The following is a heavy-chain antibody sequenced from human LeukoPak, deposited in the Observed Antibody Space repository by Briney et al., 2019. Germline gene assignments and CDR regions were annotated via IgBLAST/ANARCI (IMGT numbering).Heavy chain of an antibody. V-gene: IGHV3-30-3*01. D-gene: IGHD3-22*01. Sequence: GRSLRLSCAASGFTFSSYAMHRVRQAPGKGLEWVAVISYDGSNKYYADSVKGRFTISRDNSKNTLYLQMNSLRAEDTAVYYCARDRYYYDSSGYYYVGYFDYWGQGTLVTVSS. CDR2: ISYDGSNK. J-gene: IGHJ4*02. CDR1: GFTFSSYA. CDR3: ARDRYYYDSSGYYYVGYFDY.